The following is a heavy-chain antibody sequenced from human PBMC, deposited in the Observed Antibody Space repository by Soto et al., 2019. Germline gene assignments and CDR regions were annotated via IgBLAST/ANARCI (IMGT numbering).Heavy chain of an antibody. D-gene: IGHD2-2*01. V-gene: IGHV4-34*01. CDR3: ARDHEVIPAARRSFDF. Sequence: SETLSLTCAVYGGSFSGYYWTWIRQPPGTGLEWIGEINHSGSTNYNPSLRSRVTISVDTSKTQFSLKLSSVTAADTAVYYCARDHEVIPAARRSFDFRGPGTLLTVSS. J-gene: IGHJ4*02. CDR2: INHSGST. CDR1: GGSFSGYY.